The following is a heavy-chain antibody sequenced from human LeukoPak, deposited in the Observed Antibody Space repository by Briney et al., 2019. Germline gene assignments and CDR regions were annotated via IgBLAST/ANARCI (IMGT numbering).Heavy chain of an antibody. D-gene: IGHD6-13*01. CDR1: GFTFRSYA. J-gene: IGHJ4*02. V-gene: IGHV3-23*01. CDR2: ISGSGGST. CDR3: ANISSSWPDY. Sequence: GGSLRLSCAASGFTFRSYAMIWVRQAPGKGLEWVSAISGSGGSTYYADSVKGRFTISRDNSKNTLYLQMNSLRAEDTAVYYCANISSSWPDYWGQGTLVTVSS.